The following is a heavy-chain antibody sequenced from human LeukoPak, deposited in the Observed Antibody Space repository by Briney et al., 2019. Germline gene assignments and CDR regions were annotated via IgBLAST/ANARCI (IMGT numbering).Heavy chain of an antibody. CDR1: GFTVSNNY. D-gene: IGHD3-16*01. V-gene: IGHV3-53*05. Sequence: GGSLILSCIVSGFTVSNNYMSWVRQAPGKGLEWVSVIYTAGETYYADSVKGRFTISRDISKNTVYLQMNSLRADDTAMYYCANEGDWGQGTLVTVSS. CDR3: ANEGD. CDR2: IYTAGET. J-gene: IGHJ4*02.